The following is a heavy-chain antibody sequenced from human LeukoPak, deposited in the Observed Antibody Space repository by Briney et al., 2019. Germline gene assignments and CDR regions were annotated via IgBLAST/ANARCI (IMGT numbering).Heavy chain of an antibody. CDR3: ARTLGRRDGYTRLDAFDI. J-gene: IGHJ3*02. CDR1: GGPISRAH. D-gene: IGHD5-24*01. V-gene: IGHV4-59*12. CDR2: IYYSGST. Sequence: SEPLSLPCTVSGGPISRAHWRWIRQPPGKGLERLGYIYYSGSTNYTPSLKSRVTISLDTSKNQFSLEMSSVTAADTAIYYCARTLGRRDGYTRLDAFDIWGQGTMVTVS.